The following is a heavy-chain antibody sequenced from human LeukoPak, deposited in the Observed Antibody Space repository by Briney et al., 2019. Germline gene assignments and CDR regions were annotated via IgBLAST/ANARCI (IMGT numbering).Heavy chain of an antibody. V-gene: IGHV4-4*02. CDR3: ARERAVTTGYYYYGMDV. D-gene: IGHD4-17*01. CDR1: GGSISSSNW. CDR2: IYHSGST. Sequence: SETLSLTCAVSGGSISSSNWWSWVRQPPGKGLEWIGEIYHSGSTNYNPSLKSRVTISVDKSKNQFSLKLSSVTAADTAVYYCARERAVTTGYYYYGMDVWGQGTTVTVSS. J-gene: IGHJ6*02.